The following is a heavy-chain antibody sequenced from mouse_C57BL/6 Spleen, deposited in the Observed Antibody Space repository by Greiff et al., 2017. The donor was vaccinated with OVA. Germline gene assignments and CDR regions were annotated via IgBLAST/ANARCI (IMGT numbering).Heavy chain of an antibody. V-gene: IGHV2-2*01. D-gene: IGHD4-1*01. CDR2: IWRGGST. Sequence: QVQLQQSGPGLVQPSQSLSITCTVSGFSLTSYGVHWVRQSPGKGLEWLGVIWRGGSTDYNAAFISRLSISKDNSKSHVFFKMNSLQADDTAIYYCARNPAGTNAMDYWGQGTSVTVSS. J-gene: IGHJ4*01. CDR3: ARNPAGTNAMDY. CDR1: GFSLTSYG.